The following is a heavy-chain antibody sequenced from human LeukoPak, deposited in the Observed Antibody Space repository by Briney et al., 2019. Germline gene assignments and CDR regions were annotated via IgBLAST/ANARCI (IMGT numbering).Heavy chain of an antibody. CDR3: AKAEPASGYDY. CDR1: GFTFSSYS. CDR2: ISSGSSYV. D-gene: IGHD1-14*01. J-gene: IGHJ4*02. V-gene: IGHV3-21*01. Sequence: PGGSLRLSCAASGFTFSSYSMNWVRQAPGKGLEWVSSISSGSSYVFYADSVKGRFTISRDNAKNSVYLQMNSLRAEDTAVYYCAKAEPASGYDYWGQGTLVTVSS.